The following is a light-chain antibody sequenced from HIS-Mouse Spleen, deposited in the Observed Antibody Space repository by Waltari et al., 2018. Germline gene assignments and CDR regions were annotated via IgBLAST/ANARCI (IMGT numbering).Light chain of an antibody. CDR2: AVS. CDR1: SSAVGGYNY. Sequence: QSALTQPPSASGSPGQSVTISCTGTSSAVGGYNYVSWYHQHPGKAPKLMIYAVSKAPSGVPDRFSGSQSGNTASLTVSGLQAEDEADYYCSSYAGSNNLVFGGGTKLTVL. J-gene: IGLJ3*02. CDR3: SSYAGSNNLV. V-gene: IGLV2-8*01.